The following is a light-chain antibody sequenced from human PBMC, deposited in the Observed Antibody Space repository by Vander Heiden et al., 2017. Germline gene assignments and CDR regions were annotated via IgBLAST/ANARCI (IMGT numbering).Light chain of an antibody. CDR3: QQSDSTLYT. J-gene: IGKJ2*01. V-gene: IGKV1-39*01. CDR1: QSISSY. Sequence: QSPSSLSASVGDRVTITCRASQSISSYLNWYQQKPGKAPKLLIYAASSLQSGVPSRFSGSGSGTDFTLTISSLQPEDFATYYCQQSDSTLYTFGQGTKLEIK. CDR2: AAS.